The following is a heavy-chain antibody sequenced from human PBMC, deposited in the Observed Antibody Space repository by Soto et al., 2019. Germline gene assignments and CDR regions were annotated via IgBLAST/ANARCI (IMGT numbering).Heavy chain of an antibody. CDR3: ARVKVPAAILGAFDL. Sequence: VASVKVSCKASGYTFSTYGITWVRQAPGQGLDWMGWINPIKGDTNSAAIFQDRVTMTTDTSTRTAYMELRSLKSDDTAVYYCARVKVPAAILGAFDLWGQGTLVTVSS. J-gene: IGHJ3*01. CDR2: INPIKGDT. V-gene: IGHV1-18*01. D-gene: IGHD2-2*02. CDR1: GYTFSTYG.